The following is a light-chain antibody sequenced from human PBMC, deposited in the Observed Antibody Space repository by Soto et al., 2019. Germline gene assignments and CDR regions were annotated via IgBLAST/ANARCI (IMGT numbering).Light chain of an antibody. J-gene: IGKJ5*01. CDR3: QHSYCAPIP. CDR1: QSGLSSSNNENY. Sequence: VITQLTKTQAVSLXERSTNACKSSQSGLSSSNNENYLAWFQHKAGQPPNPLFMSASARESGVPDRFSGSGSGTDFTLTISSLQAEDVAVYYCQHSYCAPIPVGQVARPAI. V-gene: IGKV4-1*01. CDR2: SAS.